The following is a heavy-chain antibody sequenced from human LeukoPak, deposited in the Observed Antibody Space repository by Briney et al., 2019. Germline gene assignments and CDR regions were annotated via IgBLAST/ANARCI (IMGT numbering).Heavy chain of an antibody. J-gene: IGHJ4*02. CDR1: GYTFTGYY. D-gene: IGHD1-26*01. CDR3: ARSGGSYVGSYYFDY. CDR2: INPNSGGT. V-gene: IGHV1-2*02. Sequence: ASVRVSCKASGYTFTGYYMHWVRQAPGQGLEWMGWINPNSGGTNYAQKVQGRVTMTRDTSISTAYMELSRLRSEDTAVYYCARSGGSYVGSYYFDYWGQGTLVTVSS.